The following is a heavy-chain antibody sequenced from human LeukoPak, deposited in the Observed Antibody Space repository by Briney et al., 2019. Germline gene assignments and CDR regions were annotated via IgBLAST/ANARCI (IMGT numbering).Heavy chain of an antibody. V-gene: IGHV1-69*05. D-gene: IGHD2-2*01. CDR3: AIVVVPANMDV. J-gene: IGHJ6*03. Sequence: ASVKVSCKASGGTFSSYAISWVRQAPGQGLEWMGRIIPIFGTADYAQKFQGRVTITTDESTSTAYMELSSLRSEDTAVYYCAIVVVPANMDVWGKGTTVTVSS. CDR2: IIPIFGTA. CDR1: GGTFSSYA.